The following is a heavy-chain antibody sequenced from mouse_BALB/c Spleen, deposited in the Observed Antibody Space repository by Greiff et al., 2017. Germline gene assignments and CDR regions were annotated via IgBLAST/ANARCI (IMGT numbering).Heavy chain of an antibody. D-gene: IGHD2-14*01. V-gene: IGHV3-2*02. Sequence: EVKLQESGPGLVKPSQSLSLTCTVTGYSITSDYAWTWIRQFPGNKLEWMGYISYSGSTSYNPSLKSRISITRDTSKNQFFLQLNSVTTEDTATYYCADRYDGAWFAYWGQGTLVTVSA. CDR2: ISYSGST. CDR3: ADRYDGAWFAY. J-gene: IGHJ3*01. CDR1: GYSITSDYA.